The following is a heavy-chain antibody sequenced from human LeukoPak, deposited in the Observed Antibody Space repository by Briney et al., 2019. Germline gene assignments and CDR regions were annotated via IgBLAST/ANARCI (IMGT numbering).Heavy chain of an antibody. CDR1: GGSFSGYY. J-gene: IGHJ5*02. CDR2: INHSGST. D-gene: IGHD3-10*01. V-gene: IGHV4-34*01. Sequence: SETLSLTCAVYGGSFSGYYWSWIRQPPGKGLEWIGEINHSGSTNYNPSLKSRVTISVDTSKNQFSPKLSSVTAADTAVYYCARVSYGSGSYYVGWFDPWGQGTLVTVSS. CDR3: ARVSYGSGSYYVGWFDP.